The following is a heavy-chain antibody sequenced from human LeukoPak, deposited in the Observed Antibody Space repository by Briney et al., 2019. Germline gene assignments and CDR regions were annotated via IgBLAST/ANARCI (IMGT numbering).Heavy chain of an antibody. CDR3: ARGGYVFVYYYYGMDV. CDR2: ISAYNGNT. J-gene: IGHJ6*02. V-gene: IGHV1-18*01. Sequence: ASVKVSCKASRYTFTSYGISWVRQAPGQGLEWMGWISAYNGNTNYAQKLQGRVTMTTDTSTSTAYMELRSLRSDDTAVYYCARGGYVFVYYYYGMDVWGQGTTVTVSS. CDR1: RYTFTSYG. D-gene: IGHD3-16*01.